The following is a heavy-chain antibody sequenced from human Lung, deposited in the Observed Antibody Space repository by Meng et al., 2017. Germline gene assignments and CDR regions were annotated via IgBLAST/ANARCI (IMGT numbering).Heavy chain of an antibody. V-gene: IGHV4-34*01. Sequence: QGQLRPWGAGLLKPSETLSLTCVVSGGSFSDYYWSWIRQPPGKGLEWIGEINHSGSTNYNPSLESRATISVDTSQNNLSLKLSSVTAADSAVYHCARGPTTMAHDFDYWGQGTLVTVSS. J-gene: IGHJ4*02. CDR3: ARGPTTMAHDFDY. CDR1: GGSFSDYY. D-gene: IGHD4-11*01. CDR2: INHSGST.